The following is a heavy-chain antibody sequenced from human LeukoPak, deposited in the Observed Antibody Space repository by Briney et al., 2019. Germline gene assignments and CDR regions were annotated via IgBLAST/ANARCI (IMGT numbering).Heavy chain of an antibody. V-gene: IGHV3-23*01. CDR2: ISGSGGNT. CDR3: AKTVTTGTTYDAFDI. D-gene: IGHD1-1*01. J-gene: IGHJ3*02. Sequence: GGSLRLSCAASGFTFSSYSMNWVRQAPGKGLEWVSAISGSGGNTYYADSVRGRFTISRDNSKNTLFLQMNSLRAEDTAVYYCAKTVTTGTTYDAFDIWGQGTMVTVSS. CDR1: GFTFSSYS.